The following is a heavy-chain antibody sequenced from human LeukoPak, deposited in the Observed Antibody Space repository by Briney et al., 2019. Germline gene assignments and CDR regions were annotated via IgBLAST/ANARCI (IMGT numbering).Heavy chain of an antibody. CDR2: ISYDGSNK. D-gene: IGHD6-13*01. Sequence: PGRSLRLSCAASGFTFSSYGMHWVRQAPGKGLEWVGVISYDGSNKYYADSVKGRFTISRDNSNNTLYLQMNSLRAEDTAVYYCAQDLLSGSSFDYWGQATLVTVSS. CDR3: AQDLLSGSSFDY. J-gene: IGHJ4*02. CDR1: GFTFSSYG. V-gene: IGHV3-30*18.